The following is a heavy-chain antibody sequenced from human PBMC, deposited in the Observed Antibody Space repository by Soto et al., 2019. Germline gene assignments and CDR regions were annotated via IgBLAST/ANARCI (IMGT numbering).Heavy chain of an antibody. CDR3: ARGTYYYDSSGTRFFDY. D-gene: IGHD3-22*01. Sequence: SETLSLTCTVSGGSISSGGYYWSWIRQHPGKGLEWIGYIYYSGSTYYNPSLKSRVTISVDTSKNQFSLKLSSVTAADTAVYYCARGTYYYDSSGTRFFDYWGQGTLVTVS. J-gene: IGHJ4*02. V-gene: IGHV4-31*03. CDR1: GGSISSGGYY. CDR2: IYYSGST.